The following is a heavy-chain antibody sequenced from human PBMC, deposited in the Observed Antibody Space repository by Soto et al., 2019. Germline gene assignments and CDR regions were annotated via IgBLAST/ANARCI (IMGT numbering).Heavy chain of an antibody. CDR3: ARAETSGIHYFDY. CDR1: GDCVNSYY. D-gene: IGHD6-13*01. J-gene: IGHJ4*02. V-gene: IGHV4-59*02. Sequence: SETLSLTCTVTGDCVNSYYGSWMLQPTGKGLECMGYVYYSGSTNYNPSLKSRVTISVDTSKNQISLRLKSVTAADTAVYYCARAETSGIHYFDYWGQGSLVTVSS. CDR2: VYYSGST.